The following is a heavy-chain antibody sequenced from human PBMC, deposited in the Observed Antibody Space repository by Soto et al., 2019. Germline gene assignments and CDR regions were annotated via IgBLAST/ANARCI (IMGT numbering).Heavy chain of an antibody. D-gene: IGHD2-21*01. CDR3: TIGSWSGEVFDI. Sequence: QVQLVQSGAEVKKPGSSVKVSSKDSGGTFSTYSMFWVRQAPGQGLEWMGRIIPMLGVRNYAQRFQDRVTIIADKSTATVHMELSSLRSEDTALYYCTIGSWSGEVFDIWGQGTMVTVSS. CDR1: GGTFSTYS. CDR2: IIPMLGVR. V-gene: IGHV1-69*02. J-gene: IGHJ3*02.